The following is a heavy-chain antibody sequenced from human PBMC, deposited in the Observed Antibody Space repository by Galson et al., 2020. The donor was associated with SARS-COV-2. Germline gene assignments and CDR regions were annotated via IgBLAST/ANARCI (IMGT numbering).Heavy chain of an antibody. V-gene: IGHV3-30*03. Sequence: PGGSLRLSCAASGFTFSSYGMHWVRQAPGKGLEWVAVISYDGSNKYYADSVKGRFTISRDNSKNTQYLQINRLRAEDTAVYYCASAGYQLLSSPPGFDPWGQGTLVPVSS. CDR3: ASAGYQLLSSPPGFDP. J-gene: IGHJ5*02. CDR2: ISYDGSNK. D-gene: IGHD2-2*01. CDR1: GFTFSSYG.